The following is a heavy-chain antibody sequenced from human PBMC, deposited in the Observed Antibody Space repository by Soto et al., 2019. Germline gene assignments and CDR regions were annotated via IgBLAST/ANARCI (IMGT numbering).Heavy chain of an antibody. Sequence: GGSLRLSCAASGFTFSNAWMNWVRQAPGKGLEWVGRIKSKTDGGTKDYAAPVKGRFTIPREDSKNTLYLQMNSLKTEDTAVYYCTTGTGYYYDSSGYPPDRYAFDIWGQGTMVTVSS. D-gene: IGHD3-22*01. CDR1: GFTFSNAW. CDR2: IKSKTDGGTK. CDR3: TTGTGYYYDSSGYPPDRYAFDI. V-gene: IGHV3-15*07. J-gene: IGHJ3*02.